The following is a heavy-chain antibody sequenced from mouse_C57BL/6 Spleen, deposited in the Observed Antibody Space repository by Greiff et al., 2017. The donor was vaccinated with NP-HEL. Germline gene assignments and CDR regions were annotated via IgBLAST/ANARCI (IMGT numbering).Heavy chain of an antibody. V-gene: IGHV10-1*01. CDR2: IRSKSNNYAT. CDR1: GFSFNTYA. J-gene: IGHJ3*01. CDR3: VSQKAWFAY. Sequence: EVKVVESGGGLVQPKGSLKLSCAASGFSFNTYAMNWVRQAPGKGLEWVARIRSKSNNYATYYADSVKDRFTISRDDSESMLYLQMNNLKTEDTAMYYCVSQKAWFAYWGQGTLVTVSA.